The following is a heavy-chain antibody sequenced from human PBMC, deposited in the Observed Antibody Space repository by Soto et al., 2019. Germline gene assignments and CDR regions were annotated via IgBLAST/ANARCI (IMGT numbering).Heavy chain of an antibody. D-gene: IGHD1-1*01. Sequence: SEPLCLTYNVAGGYISGYYWTWIRQPPGKGLEWIGYIYYSGSTNYNPSLKSRVTISVDMSKNQFSLKLTSVTAADTAVYYCARGVRNLAYWGQGTLVTVS. CDR1: GGYISGYY. CDR2: IYYSGST. CDR3: ARGVRNLAY. J-gene: IGHJ4*02. V-gene: IGHV4-59*01.